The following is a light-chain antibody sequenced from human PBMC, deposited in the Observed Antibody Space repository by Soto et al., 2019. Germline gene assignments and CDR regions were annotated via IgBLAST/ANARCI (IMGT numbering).Light chain of an antibody. Sequence: DIQMTQSPSTLSASVGDRVTITCRASQTISNWLAWYQQKPGKAPKLLIYDASSLEGRVPSRFSGSGSGTEFTLTISSLQPDDFATYYCQQYNGYSWTFGQGTKLEI. CDR2: DAS. V-gene: IGKV1-5*01. J-gene: IGKJ2*02. CDR3: QQYNGYSWT. CDR1: QTISNW.